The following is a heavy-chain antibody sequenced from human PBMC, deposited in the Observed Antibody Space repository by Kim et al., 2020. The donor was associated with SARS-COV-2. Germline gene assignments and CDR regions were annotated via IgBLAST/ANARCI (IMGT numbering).Heavy chain of an antibody. J-gene: IGHJ5*02. CDR1: GGSISSGGFY. D-gene: IGHD2-21*02. Sequence: SETLSLTCTVSGGSISSGGFYWSWIRQQPGKGLEWLGYIYHSGSAYYNPSLGSRILISIDMSKNHFSLKLNSVTAADTAIYYCARDNQFQTARLDPWGQGTLVTVSS. CDR3: ARDNQFQTARLDP. CDR2: IYHSGSA. V-gene: IGHV4-31*03.